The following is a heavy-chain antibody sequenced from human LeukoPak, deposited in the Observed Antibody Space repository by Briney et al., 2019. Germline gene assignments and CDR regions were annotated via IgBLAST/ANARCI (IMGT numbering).Heavy chain of an antibody. CDR2: IIPIFGTA. D-gene: IGHD6-19*01. CDR1: VGTFSSYA. CDR3: ARDQWLEENTNWFDP. Sequence: SVKVSCKASVGTFSSYAISWVRQAPGHAREWMGGIIPIFGTANYAQKLQGRVTITADKSTSTAYMEPSSLRSEGTAVYYCARDQWLEENTNWFDPWGQGTLVTVSS. J-gene: IGHJ5*02. V-gene: IGHV1-69*06.